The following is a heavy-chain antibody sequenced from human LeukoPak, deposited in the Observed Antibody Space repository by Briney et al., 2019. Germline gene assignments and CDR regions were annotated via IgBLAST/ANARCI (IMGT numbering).Heavy chain of an antibody. CDR3: ARGGGLDV. Sequence: QPGGSLRLSCAASGFTFSSYAMNWARQAPGKGLEWVASINHNGNVNYYVDSVKGRFTISRDNAKNSLYLQMSNLRAEDTAVYFRARGGGLDVWGQGATVTVSS. CDR2: INHNGNVN. V-gene: IGHV3-7*03. CDR1: GFTFSSYA. J-gene: IGHJ6*02. D-gene: IGHD3-16*01.